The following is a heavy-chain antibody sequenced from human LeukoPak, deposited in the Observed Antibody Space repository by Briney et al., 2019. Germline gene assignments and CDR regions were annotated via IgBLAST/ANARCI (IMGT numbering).Heavy chain of an antibody. D-gene: IGHD2-2*01. CDR1: GYTYTSYH. J-gene: IGHJ4*02. CDR3: ARVHCSSTSCYAFDY. CDR2: INPSGGNT. V-gene: IGHV1-46*01. Sequence: ASVKVSCKASGYTYTSYHMHWVRQAPGQGLEWMGIINPSGGNTNYAQKFQGRVTMTRDTSTSTVYMELTSLRSEDTAVYYCARVHCSSTSCYAFDYWGQGTLVTVSS.